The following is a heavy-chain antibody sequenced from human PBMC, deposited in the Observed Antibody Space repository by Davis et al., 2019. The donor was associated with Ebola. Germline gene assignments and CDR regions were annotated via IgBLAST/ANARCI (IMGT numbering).Heavy chain of an antibody. CDR1: GFTFSSYE. Sequence: GESLKISCAASGFTFSSYEMNWVRQAPGKGLEWVSYISSSGSTIYYADSVKGRFTISRDNAKNSLYLQMNSLRAEDTAVYYCARDSVHLTAARLNSYYYYGMDVWGQGTTVTVSS. V-gene: IGHV3-48*03. D-gene: IGHD6-6*01. CDR2: ISSSGSTI. J-gene: IGHJ6*02. CDR3: ARDSVHLTAARLNSYYYYGMDV.